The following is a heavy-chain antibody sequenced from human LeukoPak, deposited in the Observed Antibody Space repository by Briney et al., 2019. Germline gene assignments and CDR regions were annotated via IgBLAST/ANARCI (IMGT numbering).Heavy chain of an antibody. Sequence: PSETLSLTCAGSGDSVSSDNWWSWLRQPPGEGLEWIGEIYHDGSTNYNPSLKSRVTISVDKLKNQFSMNLRSVTAADTAVYYCASSGYYAPHPWGQGTLVIVSS. V-gene: IGHV4-4*02. D-gene: IGHD3-3*01. CDR2: IYHDGST. CDR1: GDSVSSDNW. J-gene: IGHJ5*02. CDR3: ASSGYYAPHP.